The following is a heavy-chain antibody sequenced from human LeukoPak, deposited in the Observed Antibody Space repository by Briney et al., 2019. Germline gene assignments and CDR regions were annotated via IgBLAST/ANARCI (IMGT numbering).Heavy chain of an antibody. CDR2: ISSSGTTI. J-gene: IGHJ4*02. V-gene: IGHV3-11*01. CDR1: GFTFSSYW. Sequence: GGSLRLSCAASGFTFSSYWMSWIRQAPGKGLECISYISSSGTTIYYADSVKGRFTISRDNAKNSLYLQMNSLRAEDTAVYYCARERMSAFNSWGQGTLVTVSS. CDR3: ARERMSAFNS.